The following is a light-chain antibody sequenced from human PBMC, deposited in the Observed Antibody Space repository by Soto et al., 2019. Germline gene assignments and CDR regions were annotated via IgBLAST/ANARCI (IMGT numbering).Light chain of an antibody. Sequence: EIVLTQSPGTLSLSPGERATLSCRASQSVSSNFLAWYQQKPGQAPRLLIYGASSRATDIPDRFSGSGSGTDFTLTISRLEPEDFAVYYWQQYDTSLTFGGGTKVEIK. CDR1: QSVSSNF. CDR3: QQYDTSLT. J-gene: IGKJ4*01. CDR2: GAS. V-gene: IGKV3-20*01.